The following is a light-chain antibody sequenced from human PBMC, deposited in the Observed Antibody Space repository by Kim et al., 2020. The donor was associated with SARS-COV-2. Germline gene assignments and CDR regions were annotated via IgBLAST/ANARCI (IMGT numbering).Light chain of an antibody. Sequence: GKSITISCTASRSDVGGYDYVAWYQQFPGKAPKVIVYDVIKRPSGVPDRFLGSKSGNTAFLTIAGLHVEDEAVYHCSSYTSRNTWVFGGGTQLTVL. CDR3: SSYTSRNTWV. CDR2: DVI. J-gene: IGLJ3*02. V-gene: IGLV2-14*03. CDR1: RSDVGGYDY.